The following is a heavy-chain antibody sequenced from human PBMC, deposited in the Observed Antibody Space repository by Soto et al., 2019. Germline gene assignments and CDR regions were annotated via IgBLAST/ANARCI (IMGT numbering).Heavy chain of an antibody. CDR1: GFSFDSYW. CDR3: TRGPRASSGGTGAY. CDR2: IDYDGTTT. J-gene: IGHJ1*01. D-gene: IGHD2-2*01. V-gene: IGHV3-74*01. Sequence: EVQLEESGGGLVQPGGSLRLSCAASGFSFDSYWMHWVRQAPGQGPMWVSRIDYDGTTTNYADSVKGRFTISRDNAKSTLYLQMNSLRPEDTAVYYCTRGPRASSGGTGAYWGKGTLVTVSS.